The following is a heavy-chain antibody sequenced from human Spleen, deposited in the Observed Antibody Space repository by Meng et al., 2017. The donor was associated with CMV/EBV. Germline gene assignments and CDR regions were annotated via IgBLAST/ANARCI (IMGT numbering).Heavy chain of an antibody. CDR3: ARLEPYDFWSGYRSSIWGGFDP. V-gene: IGHV4-34*01. CDR1: SS. D-gene: IGHD3-3*01. CDR2: INDTGSP. Sequence: SSWSWIRQAPGMCLEWIGEINDTGSPNYNPSLKSRVTISVDTSKNQFSLNLSSVTAADTAVYYCARLEPYDFWSGYRSSIWGGFDPWGQGTLVTVSS. J-gene: IGHJ5*02.